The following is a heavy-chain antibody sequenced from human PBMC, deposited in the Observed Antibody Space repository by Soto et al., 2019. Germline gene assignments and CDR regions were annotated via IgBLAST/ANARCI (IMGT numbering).Heavy chain of an antibody. CDR2: INAGNGNT. Sequence: ASVKVSCKASGYTFTSYAMHWVRQAPGQRLEWMGWINAGNGNTKYSQKFQGRVTITTDESTSTAYMELSSLRSEDTAVYYCAGELLRFFPVPENAFDIWAQGTMVTVSS. V-gene: IGHV1-3*01. J-gene: IGHJ3*02. D-gene: IGHD3-3*01. CDR1: GYTFTSYA. CDR3: AGELLRFFPVPENAFDI.